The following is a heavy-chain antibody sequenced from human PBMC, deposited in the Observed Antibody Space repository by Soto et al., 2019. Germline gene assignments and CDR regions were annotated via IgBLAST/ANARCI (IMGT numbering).Heavy chain of an antibody. D-gene: IGHD6-13*01. CDR2: IYYSGST. CDR3: ARLKSGSSWYGGNWFDP. V-gene: IGHV4-59*01. CDR1: GGSISSYY. J-gene: IGHJ5*02. Sequence: SETLSLTCTVSGGSISSYYRSWIRQPPGKGLEWIGYIYYSGSTNYNPSLKSRVTISVDTSKNQFSLKLSSVTAADTAVYYCARLKSGSSWYGGNWFDPWGQGTLVTVSS.